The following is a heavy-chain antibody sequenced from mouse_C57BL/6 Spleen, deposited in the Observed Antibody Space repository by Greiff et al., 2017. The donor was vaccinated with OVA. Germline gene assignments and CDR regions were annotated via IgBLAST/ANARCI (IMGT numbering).Heavy chain of an antibody. J-gene: IGHJ3*01. CDR2: INPNNGGT. D-gene: IGHD1-1*01. CDR3: ARGLLKEFAY. Sequence: EVKVVESGPELVKPGASVKMSCKASGYTFTDYNMHWVKQSHGKSLEWIGYINPNNGGTSYNQKFKGKATLTVNKSSSTAYMELRSLTSEDSAVYYCARGLLKEFAYWGQGTLVTVSA. V-gene: IGHV1-22*01. CDR1: GYTFTDYN.